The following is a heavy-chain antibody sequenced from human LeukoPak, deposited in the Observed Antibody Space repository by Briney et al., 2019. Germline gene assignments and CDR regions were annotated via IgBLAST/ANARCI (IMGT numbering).Heavy chain of an antibody. CDR1: GFTFDDYA. D-gene: IGHD3-22*01. J-gene: IGHJ4*02. CDR3: ARGRQGHYYDSSGYYYDY. CDR2: INWDSNTI. Sequence: PGGSLRLSCAASGFTFDDYAMHWVRQAPGKGLEGVSGINWDSNTIVYADSVRGRFTISRDNAKNSPYLQMNSLRAEDTAVYYCARGRQGHYYDSSGYYYDYWGQGTLVTVSS. V-gene: IGHV3-9*01.